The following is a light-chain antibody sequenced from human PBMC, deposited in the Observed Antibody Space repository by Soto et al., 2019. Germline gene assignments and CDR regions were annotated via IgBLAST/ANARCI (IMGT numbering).Light chain of an antibody. CDR2: GAS. CDR1: QSVSIN. V-gene: IGKV3-15*01. CDR3: QHYNSWPYT. Sequence: EIVMTQSPATLSVSPGERATLSCRASQSVSINLAWYQQKPGQAPRLLIYGASTRATGIPARFSGSGSGTEFTLTISSLQSEDFAVYHCQHYNSWPYTFXQGTKVDIK. J-gene: IGKJ2*01.